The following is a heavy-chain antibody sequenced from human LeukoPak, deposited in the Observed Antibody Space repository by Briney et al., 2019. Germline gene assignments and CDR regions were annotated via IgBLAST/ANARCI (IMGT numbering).Heavy chain of an antibody. V-gene: IGHV3-23*01. D-gene: IGHD1-26*01. J-gene: IGHJ4*01. CDR2: ITGSGSGA. CDR1: GFTFSSFA. CDR3: MSPEVGATN. Sequence: GGSLRLSCAASGFTFSSFAINWVRQAPGKGLEWVSVITGSGSGADYADSVKGRFTISRDNSKNTLYLQMNSLRAEDTAVYYCMSPEVGATNWGQGTLVTVSS.